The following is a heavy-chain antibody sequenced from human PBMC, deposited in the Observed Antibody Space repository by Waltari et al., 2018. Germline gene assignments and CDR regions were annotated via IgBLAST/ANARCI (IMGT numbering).Heavy chain of an antibody. D-gene: IGHD5-12*01. Sequence: QVQLQESGPGLVKPSETLSLTCAVSGYSISSGYYWGWIRQPPGKGLELIGSIYHSGSTYYNPSLKSRVTISVDTSKNQFSLKLSSVTAADTAVYYCARSGYGPDAFDIWGQGTMVTVSS. J-gene: IGHJ3*02. CDR1: GYSISSGYY. V-gene: IGHV4-38-2*01. CDR2: IYHSGST. CDR3: ARSGYGPDAFDI.